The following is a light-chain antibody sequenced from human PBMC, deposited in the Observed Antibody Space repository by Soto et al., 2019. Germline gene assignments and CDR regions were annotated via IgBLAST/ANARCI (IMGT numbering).Light chain of an antibody. V-gene: IGKV1-5*03. CDR3: QQYSTYSRA. CDR1: QNLNGL. J-gene: IGKJ1*01. Sequence: DIQLTQSPSTLSASVVDRVTITCRESQNLNGLLAWYQQKPGKAPNLLIYKASSLESWVPSSFSGSGYGTEFTLTISSLQPDDFATFYCQQYSTYSRAFGQGTTVDIK. CDR2: KAS.